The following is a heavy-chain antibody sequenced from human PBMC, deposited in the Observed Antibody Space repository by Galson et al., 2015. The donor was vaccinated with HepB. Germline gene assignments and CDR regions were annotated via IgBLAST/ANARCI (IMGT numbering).Heavy chain of an antibody. CDR2: ISGSGSGGRT. Sequence: SLRLSCAASGFTFSSYAMNWVRQAPGKGLEWVSSISGSGSGGRTYYADSVKGRFTISRDDSKNTLYLQMNSLRAEDTAIYCCAKWDYYGSSGYPFWGQGTLVTVSS. V-gene: IGHV3-23*01. J-gene: IGHJ4*02. CDR3: AKWDYYGSSGYPF. CDR1: GFTFSSYA. D-gene: IGHD3-22*01.